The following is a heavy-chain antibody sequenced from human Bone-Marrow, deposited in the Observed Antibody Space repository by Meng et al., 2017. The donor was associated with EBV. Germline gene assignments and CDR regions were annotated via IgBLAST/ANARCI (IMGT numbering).Heavy chain of an antibody. D-gene: IGHD3-10*01. CDR1: GYTFTSYA. V-gene: IGHV1-69*13. Sequence: QVQLVQSGAEVKKPGASVKVSCKASGYTFTSYAMHWVRQAPGQRLEWMGGLIPMSGAPYYAQNFQGRVTITADESTSTHYMELSNLRSEDTAMYYCASESGRGFTPDYWGQGTLVTVSS. CDR2: LIPMSGAP. CDR3: ASESGRGFTPDY. J-gene: IGHJ4*02.